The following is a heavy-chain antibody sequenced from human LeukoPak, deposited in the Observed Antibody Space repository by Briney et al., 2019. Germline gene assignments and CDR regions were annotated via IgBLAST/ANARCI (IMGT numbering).Heavy chain of an antibody. V-gene: IGHV1-2*02. CDR3: ARDFLRRNQLPPGY. CDR1: GYTFTGYY. D-gene: IGHD2-2*01. Sequence: ASVKVSCKASGYTFTGYYMHWVRQAPGQGLEWMGWINPNSGGTNYAQKFQGRVTMTRDTSISTAYMELSRLRSDDTAVYYCARDFLRRNQLPPGYWGQGTLVTVSS. J-gene: IGHJ4*02. CDR2: INPNSGGT.